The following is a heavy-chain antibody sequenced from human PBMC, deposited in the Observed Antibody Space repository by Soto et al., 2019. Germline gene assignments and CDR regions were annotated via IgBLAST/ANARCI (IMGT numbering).Heavy chain of an antibody. CDR3: AHRQGGYNWNDGDFDY. V-gene: IGHV2-5*02. D-gene: IGHD1-1*01. Sequence: QITLKESGPTLVKPTQTLTLTCTFSGFSLSTSGVGVAWVRQPPGKALELLALIYWDDDNRYSSSVKSRLTINKDTAKNQVVLTMTNMDPVDTGTYYCAHRQGGYNWNDGDFDYWGQGTLVTVSS. CDR2: IYWDDDN. J-gene: IGHJ4*02. CDR1: GFSLSTSGVG.